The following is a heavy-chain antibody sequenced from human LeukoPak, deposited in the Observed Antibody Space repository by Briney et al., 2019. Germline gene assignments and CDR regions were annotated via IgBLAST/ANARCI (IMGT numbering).Heavy chain of an antibody. J-gene: IGHJ4*02. Sequence: GASVKVSCKASGYTFTSYGISWVRQAPGQGLEWMGGIIPIFGTANYAQKFQGRVTITADESTSTAYMELSSLRSEDTAVYYCAYGDYSGYWGQGTLVTVSS. CDR2: IIPIFGTA. V-gene: IGHV1-69*01. D-gene: IGHD4-17*01. CDR3: AYGDYSGY. CDR1: GYTFTSYG.